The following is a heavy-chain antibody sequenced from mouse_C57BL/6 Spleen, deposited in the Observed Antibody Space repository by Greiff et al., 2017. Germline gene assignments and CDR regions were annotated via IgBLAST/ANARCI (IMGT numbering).Heavy chain of an antibody. CDR2: INSDGSST. Sequence: DVKLVESEGGLVQPGSSMKLSCTASGFTFSDYYMAWVRQVPGKGLEWVANINSDGSSTYYLDSLKSRFIISRDNAKNILYLQMSSLKSEDTATYYCARTAQATGAMGYWGQGTSVTVSS. D-gene: IGHD3-2*02. CDR1: GFTFSDYY. CDR3: ARTAQATGAMGY. V-gene: IGHV5-16*01. J-gene: IGHJ4*01.